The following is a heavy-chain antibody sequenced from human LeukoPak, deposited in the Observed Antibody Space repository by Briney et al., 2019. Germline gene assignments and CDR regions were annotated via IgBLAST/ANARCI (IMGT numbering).Heavy chain of an antibody. V-gene: IGHV4-4*07. CDR3: AREGYYGSGRDYYYYYMDV. J-gene: IGHJ6*03. CDR1: GGSISSYY. CDR2: IYTSGST. D-gene: IGHD3-10*01. Sequence: SETLSLTCTVSGGSISSYYWSWIRQPAGKGLEWIGRIYTSGSTNYNPSLTSRVTMSVDTSKNQFSLMLSSVTAAHTAVYYCAREGYYGSGRDYYYYYMDVWGKGTTVTISS.